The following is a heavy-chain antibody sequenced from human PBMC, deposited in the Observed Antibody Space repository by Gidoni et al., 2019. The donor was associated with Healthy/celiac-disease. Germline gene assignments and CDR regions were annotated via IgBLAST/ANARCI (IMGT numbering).Heavy chain of an antibody. D-gene: IGHD2-15*01. CDR1: GYTFTSYA. CDR3: ARDGVVVAATSAFDI. J-gene: IGHJ3*02. Sequence: QVQLVQSGAEVKKPGASVKVSCKASGYTFTSYAMHWVRQAPGQRLEWMGWINAGNGNSKYSQKFQGRVTITRDTSASTAYMERSSLRSEDTAVYYCARDGVVVAATSAFDIWGQGTMVTVSS. CDR2: INAGNGNS. V-gene: IGHV1-3*01.